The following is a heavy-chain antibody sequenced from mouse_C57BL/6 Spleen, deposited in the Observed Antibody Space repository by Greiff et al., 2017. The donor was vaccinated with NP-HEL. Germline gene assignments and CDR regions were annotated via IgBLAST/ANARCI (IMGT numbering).Heavy chain of an antibody. CDR2: IDPSDSYT. CDR3: ARSGDYGRNY. D-gene: IGHD1-1*01. CDR1: GYTFTSYW. J-gene: IGHJ2*01. Sequence: QVQLQQPGAELVKPGASVKLSCKASGYTFTSYWMQWVKQRPGQGLEWIGEIDPSDSYTNYNQKFKGKATLTVDTSSSTAYMQLSSLTSEDSAVYYCARSGDYGRNYWGQGTTLTVSS. V-gene: IGHV1-50*01.